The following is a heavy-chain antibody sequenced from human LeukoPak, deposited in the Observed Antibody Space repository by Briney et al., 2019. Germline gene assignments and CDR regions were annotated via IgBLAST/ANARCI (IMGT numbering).Heavy chain of an antibody. D-gene: IGHD6-13*01. V-gene: IGHV2-70*11. CDR1: GFSLSTSGMC. Sequence: ESGPTLVNPTQTLTLTCTFSGFSLSTSGMCVSWILQPPGKPLEWLARIDWDGDKYYNTSLKTRLTISKDTSKNQVVLTMTNMDPVDTATYYCARIRGSRYYFDYWGQGTLVTVSS. CDR2: IDWDGDK. CDR3: ARIRGSRYYFDY. J-gene: IGHJ4*02.